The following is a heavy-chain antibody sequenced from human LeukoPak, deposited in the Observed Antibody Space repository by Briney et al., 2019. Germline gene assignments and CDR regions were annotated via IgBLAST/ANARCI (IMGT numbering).Heavy chain of an antibody. J-gene: IGHJ6*03. D-gene: IGHD5-18*01. Sequence: GGSLRLSCAASGFTFSSYSMNWVRQAPGKGLEWVSSISSSSSYIYYADSVKGRFTISRDNAKNSLYLQMNSLRAEDTAVYYCARGSVDTAMVDYYYYYMDVWGKGTTVTVSS. V-gene: IGHV3-21*01. CDR1: GFTFSSYS. CDR3: ARGSVDTAMVDYYYYYMDV. CDR2: ISSSSSYI.